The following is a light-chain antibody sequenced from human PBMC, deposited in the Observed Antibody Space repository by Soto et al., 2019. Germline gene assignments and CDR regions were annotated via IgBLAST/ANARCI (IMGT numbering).Light chain of an antibody. CDR3: SSYAGSNVHYV. J-gene: IGLJ1*01. V-gene: IGLV2-8*01. Sequence: QSALTQPPSASGSPGQSVTISCTGTSSDIGGYNYVSWYQQHPGKAPKLMIYEVTKRPSGVPDRFSGSKSGNTASLTVSGLQAEDEADYYCSSYAGSNVHYVFGTGTKLTGL. CDR2: EVT. CDR1: SSDIGGYNY.